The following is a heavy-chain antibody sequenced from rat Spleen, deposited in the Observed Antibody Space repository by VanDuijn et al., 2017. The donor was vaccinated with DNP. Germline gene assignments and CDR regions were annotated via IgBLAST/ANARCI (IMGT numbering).Heavy chain of an antibody. D-gene: IGHD4-2*01. J-gene: IGHJ2*01. CDR1: GFTFRDYD. CDR2: ISTSGDNT. CDR3: TTEDWY. V-gene: IGHV5-27*01. Sequence: EVQLVESGGGLVQPGGSLKLSCAASGFTFRDYDMAWVRQTPTKGLEWVASISTSGDNTYYRDSVKGRFTVSRDTAKSILYLQMDSLRSEETATYYCTTEDWYWGQGVMVAVSS.